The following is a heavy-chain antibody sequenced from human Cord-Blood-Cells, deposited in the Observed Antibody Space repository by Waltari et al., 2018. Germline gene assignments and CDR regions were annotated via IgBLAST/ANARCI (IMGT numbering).Heavy chain of an antibody. CDR3: ARVRRSGYDLSAFDI. D-gene: IGHD5-12*01. Sequence: QVQLVQSGAEVKKPGASVKVSCKASGYTFTGYYMHWVRQSTGQGLEWMGWSNPKSGGTNYAQKVQGWVTMTRDTSISTAYMELSRLRSDDTAVYYCARVRRSGYDLSAFDIWGQGTMVTVSS. CDR2: SNPKSGGT. J-gene: IGHJ3*02. V-gene: IGHV1-2*04. CDR1: GYTFTGYY.